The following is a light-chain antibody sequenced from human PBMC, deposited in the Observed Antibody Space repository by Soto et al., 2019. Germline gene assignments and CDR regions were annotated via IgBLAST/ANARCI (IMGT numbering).Light chain of an antibody. Sequence: EIVLTQSPGTLSLSPGERATLSCRASQSVSSNYLAWYQQKPGQAPRLLIYGASSRATGIPDRFSGSESGTYFTLTSSRLEPEDFAVYYCQQYGSSPWTFGQGTKVEIK. CDR3: QQYGSSPWT. J-gene: IGKJ1*01. V-gene: IGKV3-20*01. CDR2: GAS. CDR1: QSVSSNY.